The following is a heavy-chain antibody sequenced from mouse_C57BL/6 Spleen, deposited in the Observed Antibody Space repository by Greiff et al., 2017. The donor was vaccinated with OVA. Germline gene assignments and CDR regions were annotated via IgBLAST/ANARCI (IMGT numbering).Heavy chain of an antibody. Sequence: EVKVEESGGGLVQPGGSMKLSCVASGFTFSNYWMNWVRQSPEKGLEWVAQIRLKSDNYATHYAVAVKGRFTISRDDSKSIVYLQMNNLRAEDTGIYYCTGAGEAGKRYDFDYWGQGTTLTVSS. CDR1: GFTFSNYW. CDR2: IRLKSDNYAT. J-gene: IGHJ2*01. D-gene: IGHD2-14*01. V-gene: IGHV6-3*01. CDR3: TGAGEAGKRYDFDY.